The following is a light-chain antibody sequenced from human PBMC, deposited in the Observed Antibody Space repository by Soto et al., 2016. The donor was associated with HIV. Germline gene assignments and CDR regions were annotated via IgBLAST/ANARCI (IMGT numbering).Light chain of an antibody. CDR3: NSRDSSGNLVV. CDR2: GKN. V-gene: IGLV3-19*01. J-gene: IGLJ2*01. Sequence: SSELTQDPAVSVALGQTVRITCQGDSLRSYYASWYQQKPGQAPVLVFYGKNIRPSGIPDRFSASSSGNTASLTITGAQAEDEADYFCNSRDSSGNLVVFGGGTKLTVL. CDR1: SLRSYY.